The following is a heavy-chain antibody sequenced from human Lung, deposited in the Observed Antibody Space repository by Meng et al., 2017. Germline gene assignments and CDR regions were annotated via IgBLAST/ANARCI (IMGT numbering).Heavy chain of an antibody. J-gene: IGHJ2*01. CDR2: IYNSGST. Sequence: VQLQESGPGMVKPSQTLSPTCTVSGGSISSSNYYWSWIRQPPGKGLEWSGHIYNSGSTYYNPSLKSRITISVDTSKNQFSLKLSSVTAADTAVYYCARGQKGYFDLWGRGTLVTVSS. CDR1: GGSISSSNYY. V-gene: IGHV4-30-4*01. CDR3: ARGQKGYFDL.